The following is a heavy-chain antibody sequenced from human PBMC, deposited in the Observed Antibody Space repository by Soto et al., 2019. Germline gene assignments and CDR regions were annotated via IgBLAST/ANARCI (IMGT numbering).Heavy chain of an antibody. CDR2: IYYSGST. CDR1: GGSISSYY. D-gene: IGHD3-3*01. V-gene: IGHV4-59*01. CDR3: ARANYDFWSGYYTSGAFLWYNWFDP. Sequence: SETLSLTCTVSGGSISSYYWSWIRQPPGKGLEWIGYIYYSGSTNYNPSLKSRVTISVDTSKNQFSLKLSSVTAADTAVYYCARANYDFWSGYYTSGAFLWYNWFDPWGQGTLVTVS. J-gene: IGHJ5*02.